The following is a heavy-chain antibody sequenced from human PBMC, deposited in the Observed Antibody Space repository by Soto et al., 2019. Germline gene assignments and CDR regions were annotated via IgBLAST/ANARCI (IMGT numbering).Heavy chain of an antibody. V-gene: IGHV1-69*08. D-gene: IGHD5-12*01. J-gene: IGHJ4*02. CDR2: IIPILGIA. Sequence: QVQLVQSGAEVKKTGSSVQVSCKASGGTFSSYTISWVRQAPGPGLEWMGRIIPILGIAIYAQKFQGRVTITADTSTSTAYMELRSLSPEDMAVYYCARDPPPRYSGVDYSFDYWGQGTLVTVSS. CDR3: ARDPPPRYSGVDYSFDY. CDR1: GGTFSSYT.